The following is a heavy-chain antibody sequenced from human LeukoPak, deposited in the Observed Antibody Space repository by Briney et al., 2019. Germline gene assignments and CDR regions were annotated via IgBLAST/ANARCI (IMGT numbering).Heavy chain of an antibody. D-gene: IGHD5-24*01. CDR1: GGSFSGYY. Sequence: SETLSLTCAVYGGSFSGYYWSWIRQPPGKGLEWIGEINHSGSTNYNPSLESRVTISVDTSKNQFSLKLSSVTAADTAVYYCARGLGRWLQSLWYFDLWGRGTLVTVSS. J-gene: IGHJ2*01. V-gene: IGHV4-34*01. CDR3: ARGLGRWLQSLWYFDL. CDR2: INHSGST.